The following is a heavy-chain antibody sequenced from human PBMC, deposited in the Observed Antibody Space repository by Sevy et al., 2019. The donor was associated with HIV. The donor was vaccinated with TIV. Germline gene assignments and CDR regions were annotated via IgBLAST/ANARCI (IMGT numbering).Heavy chain of an antibody. V-gene: IGHV4-30-2*01. D-gene: IGHD5-18*01. CDR2: IYHSGST. Sequence: QSQTLSLTCAVSGGSISSGGYSWSWIRQPPGKGLEWIGYIYHSGSTYYNPSLKSRVTISVDRSKNQFSLKLSSVTAADTAVYYCARIVEDTAMVLGGYFDYWGQGTLVTVSS. CDR3: ARIVEDTAMVLGGYFDY. CDR1: GGSISSGGYS. J-gene: IGHJ4*02.